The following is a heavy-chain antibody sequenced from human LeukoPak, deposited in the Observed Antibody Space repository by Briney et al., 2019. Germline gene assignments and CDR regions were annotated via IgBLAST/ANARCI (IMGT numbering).Heavy chain of an antibody. D-gene: IGHD6-19*01. CDR1: GYPFMSYG. CDR3: ATGPGYSSGWYSY. J-gene: IGHJ4*02. CDR2: VTPHNGAA. Sequence: GASVKVSCKPSGYPFMSYGFSWVRQAPGQGLEWMGWVTPHNGAAKYAQNFQGRVTMTTDRSTSTAYLELRRLRSDDTATYYCATGPGYSSGWYSYWGQGSLVTVSS. V-gene: IGHV1-18*01.